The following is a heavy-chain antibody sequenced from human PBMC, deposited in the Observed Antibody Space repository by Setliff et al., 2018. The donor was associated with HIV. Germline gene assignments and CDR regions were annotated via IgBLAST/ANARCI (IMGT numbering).Heavy chain of an antibody. CDR2: IIPIFGTA. CDR3: ARGIRTYYYGYYAAFDY. CDR1: GYTFSGYY. J-gene: IGHJ4*02. D-gene: IGHD3-10*01. Sequence: GASVKVSCKASGYTFSGYYIHWVRQAPGQGLEWMGGIIPIFGTANYAQKFQGRVTITADESTSTAYMELSRLRSEDTAVYYRARGIRTYYYGYYAAFDYWGQGTLVTVSS. V-gene: IGHV1-69*13.